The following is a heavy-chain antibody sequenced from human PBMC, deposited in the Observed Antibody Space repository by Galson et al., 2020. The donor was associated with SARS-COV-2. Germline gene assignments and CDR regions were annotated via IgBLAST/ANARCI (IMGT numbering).Heavy chain of an antibody. CDR1: GFNFNDYS. Sequence: DGSLRLSCAASGFNFNDYSMSWVRQAPGKGLEWVSSISINGDRSYFADSVKGRFTISRDNSNNSVYLQMTSLTDDDTAMYFCAKDIGTGGTNVGFHVWGQGTLGSVSS. CDR3: AKDIGTGGTNVGFHV. CDR2: ISINGDRS. D-gene: IGHD2-8*01. J-gene: IGHJ4*02. V-gene: IGHV3-23*01.